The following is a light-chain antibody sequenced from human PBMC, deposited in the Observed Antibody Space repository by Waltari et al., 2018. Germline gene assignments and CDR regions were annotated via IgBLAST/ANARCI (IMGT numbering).Light chain of an antibody. V-gene: IGLV1-40*01. Sequence: QSVLTQPPSVSGAPGQRVTISCTGGISNIGANFDVHWYQQLPGLAPRLLIYHNNHRPSGVPDRFSGSKSDTSASLAITGLQAEDEADYYCQSFDRSLTSWVFGGVTKLTVL. CDR1: ISNIGANFD. J-gene: IGLJ3*02. CDR3: QSFDRSLTSWV. CDR2: HNN.